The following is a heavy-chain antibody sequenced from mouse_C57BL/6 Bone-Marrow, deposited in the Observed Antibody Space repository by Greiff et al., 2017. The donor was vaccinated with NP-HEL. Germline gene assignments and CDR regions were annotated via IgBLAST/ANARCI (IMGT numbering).Heavy chain of an antibody. Sequence: QVQLKQSGAELVRPGASVKLSCKASGYTFTDYYINWVKQRPGQGLEWIARIYPGSGNTYYNEKFKGKATLTAEKSSSTAYMQLSSLTSEDSAVYVCARGYYGSYWYFDVWGTGTTVTVSS. CDR2: IYPGSGNT. CDR3: ARGYYGSYWYFDV. D-gene: IGHD1-1*01. J-gene: IGHJ1*03. V-gene: IGHV1-76*01. CDR1: GYTFTDYY.